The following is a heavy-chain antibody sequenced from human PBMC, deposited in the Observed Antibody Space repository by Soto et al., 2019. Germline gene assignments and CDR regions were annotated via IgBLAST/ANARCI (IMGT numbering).Heavy chain of an antibody. CDR2: ISSSGSTI. Sequence: GGSLRLSCAASGFTFSDYYMSWIRQAPGKGLEWVSYISSSGSTIYYADSVKGRFTISRDNAKNSLYLQMNSLRAEDTAVYYCARVGEDFWSGYTYVGYYYMDVWGKGTTVTVSS. D-gene: IGHD3-3*01. V-gene: IGHV3-11*01. CDR1: GFTFSDYY. J-gene: IGHJ6*03. CDR3: ARVGEDFWSGYTYVGYYYMDV.